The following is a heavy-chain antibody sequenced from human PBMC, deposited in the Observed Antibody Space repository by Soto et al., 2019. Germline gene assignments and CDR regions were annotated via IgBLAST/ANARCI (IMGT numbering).Heavy chain of an antibody. Sequence: SVKVSCKASGGTFSSYAISWARQAPGQGLEWMGGIIPIFGTANYAQKFQGRVTITADESTSTAYMELSSLRSEDTAVYYCARVSGSYDGNFDYWGQGTLVTVSS. V-gene: IGHV1-69*13. CDR1: GGTFSSYA. J-gene: IGHJ4*02. D-gene: IGHD1-26*01. CDR3: ARVSGSYDGNFDY. CDR2: IIPIFGTA.